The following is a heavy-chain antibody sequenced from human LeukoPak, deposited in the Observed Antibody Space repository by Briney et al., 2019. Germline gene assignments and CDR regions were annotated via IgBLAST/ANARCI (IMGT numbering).Heavy chain of an antibody. CDR1: GYTFTGYY. Sequence: ASVKVSCKASGYTFTGYYMHWVRQAPGQGLEWMGWINPNSGGTNYAQKFQGRVTMTRDTSISTAYMELSRLRSDDTAVYYCARERRGYYCGSGSYYPSKWFDPWGQGTLVTVSS. D-gene: IGHD3-10*01. CDR2: INPNSGGT. V-gene: IGHV1-2*02. J-gene: IGHJ5*02. CDR3: ARERRGYYCGSGSYYPSKWFDP.